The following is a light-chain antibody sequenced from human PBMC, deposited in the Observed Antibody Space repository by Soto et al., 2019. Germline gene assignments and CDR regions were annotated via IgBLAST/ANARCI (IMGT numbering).Light chain of an antibody. J-gene: IGKJ1*01. Sequence: EIVLTQSPATLSLSPGERATLSCRASQSIGLAIAWYQHKPGQAPRLLIFDASQRATGIPARFRGSGSGTDFTLSISSLEPEDFAVYYCQQRTDMPPWTFGQGTKVDI. CDR3: QQRTDMPPWT. CDR1: QSIGLA. CDR2: DAS. V-gene: IGKV3-11*01.